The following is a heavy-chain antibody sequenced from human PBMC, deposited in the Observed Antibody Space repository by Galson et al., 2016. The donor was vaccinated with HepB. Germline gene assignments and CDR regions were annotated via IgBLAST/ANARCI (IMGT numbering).Heavy chain of an antibody. CDR3: ARRGGFGLTFDS. J-gene: IGHJ4*02. D-gene: IGHD3/OR15-3a*01. V-gene: IGHV4-39*01. CDR2: IYYNGNT. CDR1: GASIISGDYY. Sequence: SETLSLTCNVSGASIISGDYYWGWIRQPPGKGLEWIGHIYYNGNTHSSPSLKSRVTMSVDTSNNQFSLELNSVTAADTAVYSCARRGGFGLTFDSWGQGTLVTVSS.